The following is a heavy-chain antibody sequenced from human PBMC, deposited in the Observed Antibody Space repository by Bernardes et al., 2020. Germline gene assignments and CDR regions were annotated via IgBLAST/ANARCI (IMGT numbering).Heavy chain of an antibody. V-gene: IGHV1-18*04. CDR3: ARAGYSSGGYDYYGMDV. Sequence: AAVKVSCKASGYTFSDYSIAWVRQAPGQGLEWLGWVSPYKGPTNYAQKFQGRVTMTTDTSASTAFMELRSLRSDDTAVYYCARAGYSSGGYDYYGMDVWGQGTTVTVSS. D-gene: IGHD6-19*01. CDR2: VSPYKGPT. CDR1: GYTFSDYS. J-gene: IGHJ6*02.